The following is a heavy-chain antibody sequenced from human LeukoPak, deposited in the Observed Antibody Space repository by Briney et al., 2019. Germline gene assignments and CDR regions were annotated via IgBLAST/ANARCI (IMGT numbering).Heavy chain of an antibody. Sequence: TGGSLRLSCAASGFTFSSYGIHWVRQAPGKGLEWAAVISYDGSNKYYADSVKGRFTISRDNSKNTLYLQMNSLRAEDTAVYYCAKDGDDWAGGNWGQGTLVTVSS. D-gene: IGHD3-9*01. CDR3: AKDGDDWAGGN. CDR1: GFTFSSYG. J-gene: IGHJ4*02. CDR2: ISYDGSNK. V-gene: IGHV3-30*18.